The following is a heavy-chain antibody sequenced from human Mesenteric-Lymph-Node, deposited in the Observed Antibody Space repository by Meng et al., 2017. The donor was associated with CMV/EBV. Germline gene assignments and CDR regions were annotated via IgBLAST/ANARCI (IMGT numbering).Heavy chain of an antibody. Sequence: FSLSTSCVRVAWSRQPPGKALGWRALIYWDDDKRYSPSLKSRLTITKDTSKNQVVLTMTNMDPVDTATYYCAHTYYDILTGYSSFDYWGQGTLVTVSS. CDR3: AHTYYDILTGYSSFDY. J-gene: IGHJ4*02. CDR2: IYWDDDK. CDR1: FSLSTSCVR. V-gene: IGHV2-5*02. D-gene: IGHD3-9*01.